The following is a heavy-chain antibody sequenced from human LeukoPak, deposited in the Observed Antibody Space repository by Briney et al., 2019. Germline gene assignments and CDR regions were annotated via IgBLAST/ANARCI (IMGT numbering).Heavy chain of an antibody. CDR3: ARRGPPNMVRGVITWFDP. CDR1: GGSISSSSYY. Sequence: SETLSLTCTVSGGSISSSSYYWGWIRQPPGKEQEWIGSIYYSGSTYYNPSLKGRVTISVDTSKNQFSLKLSSVTAADTAVYYCARRGPPNMVRGVITWFDPWGQGTLVTVSS. J-gene: IGHJ5*02. V-gene: IGHV4-39*01. CDR2: IYYSGST. D-gene: IGHD3-10*01.